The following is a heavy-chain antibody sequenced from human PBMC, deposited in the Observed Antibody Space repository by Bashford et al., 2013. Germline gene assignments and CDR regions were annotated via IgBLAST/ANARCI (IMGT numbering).Heavy chain of an antibody. J-gene: IGHJ5*02. CDR2: IYNSGST. CDR1: GGSISSGSYY. D-gene: IGHD3-9*01. Sequence: SETLSLTCTVSGGSISSGSYYWSWIRQPAGKGLEWIGRIYNSGSTTYNPSLKSRATISVDTSNNQFSLRLSSVTAADTAVYYCASTPRGYHYESQYDILTGHDCWFDPWAREPWSPSPQ. V-gene: IGHV4-61*02. CDR3: ASTPRGYHYESQYDILTGHDCWFDP.